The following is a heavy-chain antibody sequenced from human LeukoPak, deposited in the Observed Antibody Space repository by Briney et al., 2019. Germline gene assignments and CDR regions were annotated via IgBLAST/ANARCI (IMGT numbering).Heavy chain of an antibody. CDR2: IYHSGRT. CDR1: GYSISSGYY. D-gene: IGHD3-22*01. J-gene: IGHJ3*02. Sequence: PSETLSLTCTVSGYSISSGYYWGWIRQPPGKGLEWIGSIYHSGRTFCNPSLKSRVTISVDTSKNQFSLKLSSVTAADTAVYYCARQLSYCDSSGYSDAFDIWGQGTMVTVSS. V-gene: IGHV4-38-2*02. CDR3: ARQLSYCDSSGYSDAFDI.